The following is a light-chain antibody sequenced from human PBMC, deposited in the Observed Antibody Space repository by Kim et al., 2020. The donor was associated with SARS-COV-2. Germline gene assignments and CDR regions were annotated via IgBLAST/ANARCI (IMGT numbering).Light chain of an antibody. J-gene: IGKJ2*01. V-gene: IGKV2-24*01. Sequence: EIVMTQTPLSSPVTLGHPASISCRSSESLVHHDGNTYLSWFQQRPGQPPRLLMYQISNRISGVPDRFSGTGAGTDFTLKITRVEAEDVGTYYCMQATQFPHTLGQGTKLEIK. CDR3: MQATQFPHT. CDR1: ESLVHHDGNTY. CDR2: QIS.